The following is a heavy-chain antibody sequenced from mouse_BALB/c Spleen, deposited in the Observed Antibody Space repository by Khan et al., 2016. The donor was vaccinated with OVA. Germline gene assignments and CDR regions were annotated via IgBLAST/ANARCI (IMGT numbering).Heavy chain of an antibody. V-gene: IGHV5-4*02. CDR1: GFTFSDYY. Sequence: EVELVESGGGLVKPGGSLKLSCAASGFTFSDYYMYWVRQTPEKRLEWVATISDGGSYTYYPDSVKGRFTISRDNAQNNLYLQMSSLKSEDTAMYYCARGDYGSSIPWFAYWGQGTLVTVSA. CDR3: ARGDYGSSIPWFAY. D-gene: IGHD1-1*01. J-gene: IGHJ3*01. CDR2: ISDGGSYT.